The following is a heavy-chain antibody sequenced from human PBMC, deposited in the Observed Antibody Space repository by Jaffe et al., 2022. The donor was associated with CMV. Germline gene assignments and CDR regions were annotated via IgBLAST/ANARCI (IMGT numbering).Heavy chain of an antibody. CDR3: ARQWAYSGSYKTTHDAFDI. V-gene: IGHV1-69*01. CDR1: GGTFSNYA. CDR2: IIPIFGTT. J-gene: IGHJ3*02. Sequence: QVQLVQSGAEVKKPGSSVKVSCKASGGTFSNYAISWVRQAPGQGLEWMGGIIPIFGTTNYAQKFQGRLTIIADEPTRTAYMELSSLRSEDTAVYYCARQWAYSGSYKTTHDAFDIWGQGTMVTVSS. D-gene: IGHD1-26*01.